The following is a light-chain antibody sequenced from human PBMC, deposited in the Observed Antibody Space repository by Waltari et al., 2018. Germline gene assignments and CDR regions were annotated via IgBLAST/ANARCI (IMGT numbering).Light chain of an antibody. V-gene: IGKV3-20*01. CDR1: QSVGTS. Sequence: SCRASQSVGTSLCWDQQKHGQAPRLLIYDASTRATGTPDRFSGGGSGTDFSLTISRLEPEDFAVYYCQMYVRLPVTFGQGTKVEI. CDR2: DAS. J-gene: IGKJ1*01. CDR3: QMYVRLPVT.